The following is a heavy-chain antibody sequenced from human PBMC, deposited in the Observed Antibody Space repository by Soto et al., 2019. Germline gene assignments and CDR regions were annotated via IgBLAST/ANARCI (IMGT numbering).Heavy chain of an antibody. Sequence: GGSLRLSCAASGFTFSSYAMSWVRQAPGKGLEWVSAISGSGGSTYYADSVKGRFTSSRDNSKNTLYLQMNGLRAEDTAVYYCAHLGLEISYDSSGYYSTPAPYFDYWGQGTLVTVSS. J-gene: IGHJ4*02. CDR1: GFTFSSYA. V-gene: IGHV3-23*01. CDR2: ISGSGGST. D-gene: IGHD3-22*01. CDR3: AHLGLEISYDSSGYYSTPAPYFDY.